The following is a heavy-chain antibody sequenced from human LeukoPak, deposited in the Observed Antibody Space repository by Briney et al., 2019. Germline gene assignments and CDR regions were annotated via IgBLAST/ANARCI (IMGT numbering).Heavy chain of an antibody. CDR3: ARRRRLLWFGELDGWFDP. CDR2: IFTSGST. Sequence: PSETLSLTCTVSGSSISNYYWGWIRQAPGKGLEWIGRIFTSGSTNYNPSLKSRVTMSVDTSKNQFSLKLSSVTAADTAVYYCARRRRLLWFGELDGWFDPWGQGTLVTVSS. J-gene: IGHJ5*02. D-gene: IGHD3-10*01. CDR1: GSSISNYY. V-gene: IGHV4-4*07.